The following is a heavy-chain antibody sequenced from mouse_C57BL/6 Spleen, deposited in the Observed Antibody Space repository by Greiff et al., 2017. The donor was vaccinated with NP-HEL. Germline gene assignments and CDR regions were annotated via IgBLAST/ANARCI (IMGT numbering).Heavy chain of an antibody. D-gene: IGHD2-5*01. CDR2: IYPGDGDT. CDR3: ARHYSNDWYFDV. CDR1: GYAFSSSW. Sequence: QVQLKQSGPELVKPGASVKISCKASGYAFSSSWMNWVKQRPGKGLEWIGRIYPGDGDTNYNGKFKGKATLTADKSSSTAYMQLSSLTSEDSAVYFCARHYSNDWYFDVWGTGTTVTVSS. V-gene: IGHV1-82*01. J-gene: IGHJ1*03.